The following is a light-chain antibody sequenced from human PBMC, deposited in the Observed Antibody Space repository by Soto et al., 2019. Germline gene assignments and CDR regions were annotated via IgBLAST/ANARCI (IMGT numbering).Light chain of an antibody. CDR3: QQSYSTPIT. CDR1: QSISSY. CDR2: AAS. Sequence: DIQMTQSPSSLSASVGDRVTITCRASQSISSYLNWYQQKPGKAPKLLIYAASSLQSGVPSRFSGSXXGTXXTLTISSLQPEDFATYYCQQSYSTPITFGQGTRLEIK. V-gene: IGKV1-39*01. J-gene: IGKJ5*01.